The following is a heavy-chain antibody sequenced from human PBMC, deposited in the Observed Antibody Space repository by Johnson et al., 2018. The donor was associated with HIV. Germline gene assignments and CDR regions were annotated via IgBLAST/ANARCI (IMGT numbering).Heavy chain of an antibody. CDR2: IRYDGSNE. CDR3: ARDPPYGGNPSAFDV. CDR1: GFIFSTYG. D-gene: IGHD4-23*01. J-gene: IGHJ3*01. Sequence: QVQLVESGGGVVQPGGSLRLSCVASGFIFSTYGMHWVRQAPGKGLEWLAFIRYDGSNEYYVDSVKGRFTISRDNSKDTLYLQMHSLRPEDTALYYCARDPPYGGNPSAFDVWGQGTMVTVSS. V-gene: IGHV3-30*02.